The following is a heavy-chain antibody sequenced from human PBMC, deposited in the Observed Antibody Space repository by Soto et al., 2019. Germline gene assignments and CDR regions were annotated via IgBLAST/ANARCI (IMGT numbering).Heavy chain of an antibody. CDR3: ARDGNSGSYDHYYYGMDV. D-gene: IGHD1-26*01. Sequence: SDTLSLTCTVYGGSISSYYRSWIRQPPGKGLEWIGYIYYSGSTNYNPSLKSRVTISVDTSKNQFSLKLSSVTAADTAVYYCARDGNSGSYDHYYYGMDVWGQGTTVTVSS. CDR1: GGSISSYY. CDR2: IYYSGST. V-gene: IGHV4-59*01. J-gene: IGHJ6*02.